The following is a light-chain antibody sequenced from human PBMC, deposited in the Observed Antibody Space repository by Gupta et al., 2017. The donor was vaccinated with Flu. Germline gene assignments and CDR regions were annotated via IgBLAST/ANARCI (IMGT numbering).Light chain of an antibody. CDR3: QHYGSSPYT. Sequence: DIVSTPSPGTLSLSPGERATLSCRASQSVSSSYVAWYQQKPGQAPRLLIYGASSRATGIPDRCSGSGSGTDFTLTISRLEPEDFAVYYCQHYGSSPYTFGQGTKLEIK. J-gene: IGKJ2*01. CDR1: QSVSSSY. V-gene: IGKV3-20*01. CDR2: GAS.